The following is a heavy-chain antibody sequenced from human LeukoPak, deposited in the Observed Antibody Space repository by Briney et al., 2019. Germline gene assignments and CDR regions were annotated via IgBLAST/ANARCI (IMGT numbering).Heavy chain of an antibody. J-gene: IGHJ3*02. CDR1: GFTVSSIH. CDR2: TYTGGNS. Sequence: GGSLRLSCAASGFTVSSIHMVWVRQAPGKGLEWASVTYTGGNSYYADSVKGRFIISRDISKNTLYLQMNSLRAEDSALYYCARGGRGSAAVVAPRSFDMWGQGTMVTVSS. V-gene: IGHV3-53*01. CDR3: ARGGRGSAAVVAPRSFDM. D-gene: IGHD3-22*01.